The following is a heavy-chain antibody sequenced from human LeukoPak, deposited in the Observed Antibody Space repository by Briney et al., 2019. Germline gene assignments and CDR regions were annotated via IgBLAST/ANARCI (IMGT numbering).Heavy chain of an antibody. CDR2: FYYSGST. Sequence: KPSETLSLTCTVSGGSISRSSYYWGWIRQPPGKGLEWIGSFYYSGSTYYNPSLKSRVTISVDTSKNQFSLKLSSVTAADTAVYFCARDYGDHAFDCWGQGTLGTVSS. CDR1: GGSISRSSYY. V-gene: IGHV4-39*01. D-gene: IGHD4-17*01. CDR3: ARDYGDHAFDC. J-gene: IGHJ4*02.